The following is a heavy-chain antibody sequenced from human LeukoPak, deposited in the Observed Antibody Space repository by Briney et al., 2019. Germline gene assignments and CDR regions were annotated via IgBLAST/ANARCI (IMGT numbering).Heavy chain of an antibody. CDR3: ASGRQLGY. CDR1: TFTFSSYE. CDR2: IKEDGSEK. D-gene: IGHD6-13*01. J-gene: IGHJ4*02. V-gene: IGHV3-7*01. Sequence: TGGSLRLSCAASTFTFSSYEMNWVRQAPGKGLEWVANIKEDGSEKYYVDSVKGRFTISRDNARNSLYLQMNSLRAEDTAVYYCASGRQLGYWGQGTLVTVSS.